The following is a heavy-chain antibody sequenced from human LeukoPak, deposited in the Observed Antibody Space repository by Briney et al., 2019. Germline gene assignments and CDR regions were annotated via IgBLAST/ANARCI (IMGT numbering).Heavy chain of an antibody. D-gene: IGHD6-19*01. J-gene: IGHJ4*02. CDR2: ISSSSSYI. CDR1: GFTFSGYS. CDR3: ARETDAVAGHFDY. Sequence: PGGSLRLSCAASGFTFSGYSMNWVRQAPGKGLEWVSSISSSSSYIYYADSVKGRFTISRDNAKNSLYLQMNSLRAEDTAVYYCARETDAVAGHFDYWGQGTLVTVSS. V-gene: IGHV3-21*01.